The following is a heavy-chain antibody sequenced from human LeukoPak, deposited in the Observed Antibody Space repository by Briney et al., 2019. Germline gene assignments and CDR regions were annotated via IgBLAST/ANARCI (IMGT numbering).Heavy chain of an antibody. D-gene: IGHD7-27*01. CDR1: GFTFTAHY. V-gene: IGHV1-2*02. Sequence: ASVKDSCTTSGFTFTAHYMHWVRQAPGQGLEWMGWIKPDTGVTYYAQTFQGRFTMTVDVSISTVSMELTSLRSDDTAIYYCARDNNWGPDYWGQGTLVTVSS. J-gene: IGHJ4*02. CDR3: ARDNNWGPDY. CDR2: IKPDTGVT.